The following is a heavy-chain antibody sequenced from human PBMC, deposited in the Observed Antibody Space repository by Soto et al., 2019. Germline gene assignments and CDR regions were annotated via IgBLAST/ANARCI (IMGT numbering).Heavy chain of an antibody. CDR2: IWYDGSNK. CDR3: ARDGTENIVVVPAAPATHAFDI. J-gene: IGHJ3*02. Sequence: GGSLRLSCAASGFTFSSYGMHWVRQAPGKGLEWVAVIWYDGSNKYYADSVKGRFTISRDNSKNTLYLQMNSLRAEDTAVYYCARDGTENIVVVPAAPATHAFDIWGQGTMVTVSS. V-gene: IGHV3-33*08. D-gene: IGHD2-2*01. CDR1: GFTFSSYG.